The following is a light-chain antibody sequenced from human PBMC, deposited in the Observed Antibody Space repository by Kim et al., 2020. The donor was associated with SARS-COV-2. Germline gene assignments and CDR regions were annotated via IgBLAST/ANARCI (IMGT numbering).Light chain of an antibody. CDR2: AAS. Sequence: SSVGDRVTITCRASQGISGYLAWNQQSPGKAPKLLIYAASTLQSGVPSRFSGSGSGTEFTLTISSLQPEDFATYSCQQYDVYPRTFGQGTKVDIK. J-gene: IGKJ1*01. CDR3: QQYDVYPRT. V-gene: IGKV1-9*01. CDR1: QGISGY.